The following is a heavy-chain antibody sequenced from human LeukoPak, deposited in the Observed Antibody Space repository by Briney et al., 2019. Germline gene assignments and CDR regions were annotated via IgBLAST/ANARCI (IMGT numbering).Heavy chain of an antibody. Sequence: PSETLSLTCTVSGGSISSSSYYWGWIRQPPGKGLEWIGSIYYSGSTYYNPSLKSRVTISVDTSKNQFSLKLSSVPAADTAVYYCARGETMIVVVIQYFDYWGQGTLVTVSS. CDR2: IYYSGST. D-gene: IGHD3-22*01. CDR3: ARGETMIVVVIQYFDY. V-gene: IGHV4-39*01. CDR1: GGSISSSSYY. J-gene: IGHJ4*02.